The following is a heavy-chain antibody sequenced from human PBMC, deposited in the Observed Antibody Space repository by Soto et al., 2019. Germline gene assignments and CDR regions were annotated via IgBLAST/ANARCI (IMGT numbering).Heavy chain of an antibody. Sequence: QVQLQQWGAGLLKPSETLSLTCAVYGGSFSGYYWSWIRQPPGKGLEWIGEINHSGSTNYNPSLKSRVTISVDTSKNQFSLKLSSVTAADTAVYYCARSMAGAAGSVYWGQGTLVTVSS. J-gene: IGHJ4*02. V-gene: IGHV4-34*01. CDR2: INHSGST. CDR1: GGSFSGYY. CDR3: ARSMAGAAGSVY. D-gene: IGHD6-19*01.